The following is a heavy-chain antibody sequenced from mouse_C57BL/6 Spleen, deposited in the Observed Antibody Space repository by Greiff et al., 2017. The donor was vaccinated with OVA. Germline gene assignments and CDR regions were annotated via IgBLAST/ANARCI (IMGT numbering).Heavy chain of an antibody. J-gene: IGHJ2*01. CDR3: ARYYDYERGYFDY. CDR1: GYTFTSYW. V-gene: IGHV1-59*01. D-gene: IGHD2-4*01. CDR2: IDPSDSYT. Sequence: QVQLQQPGAELVRPGTSVKLSCKASGYTFTSYWMHWVKQRPGQGLEWIGVIDPSDSYTNYNQKFKGKAILTVDTSSSTAYMQLSSLTSEDSAVYYCARYYDYERGYFDYWGQGTTLTVSS.